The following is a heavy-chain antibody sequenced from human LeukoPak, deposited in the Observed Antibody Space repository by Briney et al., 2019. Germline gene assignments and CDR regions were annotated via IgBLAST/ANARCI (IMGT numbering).Heavy chain of an antibody. J-gene: IGHJ4*02. CDR3: ARDSLSGSYFRVGGVNFDY. Sequence: ASVKVSCKACGYTFTSYGISWVRQAPGQGLEWMGWISAYNGNTNYAQKLQGRVTMTTDTSTSTAYMELRSLRSDDTAVYYCARDSLSGSYFRVGGVNFDYWGQGTLVTVSS. CDR2: ISAYNGNT. D-gene: IGHD1-26*01. V-gene: IGHV1-18*01. CDR1: GYTFTSYG.